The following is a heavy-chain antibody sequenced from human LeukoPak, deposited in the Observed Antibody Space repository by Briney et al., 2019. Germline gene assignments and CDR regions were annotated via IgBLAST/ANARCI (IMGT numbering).Heavy chain of an antibody. CDR1: GGSISSYX. D-gene: IGHD1-20*01. CDR2: IYYSGRT. Sequence: GGSISSYXXSWIRQPPGKGLECIGYIYYSGRTNYNPSLKRRVTISVETSKNQFSQKMSYVNAAETTVYYCARVWDNCNYDYWGQGTLVTVSS. J-gene: IGHJ4*02. V-gene: IGHV4-59*01. CDR3: ARVWDNCNYDY.